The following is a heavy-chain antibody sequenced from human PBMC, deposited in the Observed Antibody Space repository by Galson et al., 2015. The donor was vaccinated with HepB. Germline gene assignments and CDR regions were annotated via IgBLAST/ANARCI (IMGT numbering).Heavy chain of an antibody. J-gene: IGHJ6*02. V-gene: IGHV5-10-1*01. Sequence: QSGAEVKKPGESLRLSCKGSGYSFTSYWISWVRQMPGKGLEWMGRIDPSDSYTNYSPSFQGHVTISADKSISTAYLQWSSLKASDTAMYYCARLQRYFHYYYGMDVWGQGTTVTVSS. CDR3: ARLQRYFHYYYGMDV. CDR1: GYSFTSYW. D-gene: IGHD1-1*01. CDR2: IDPSDSYT.